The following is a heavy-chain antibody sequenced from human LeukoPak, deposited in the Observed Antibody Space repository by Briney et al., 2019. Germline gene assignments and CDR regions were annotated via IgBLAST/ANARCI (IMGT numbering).Heavy chain of an antibody. CDR3: ATTSYYYDSSGYSPAEDAFDI. D-gene: IGHD3-22*01. J-gene: IGHJ3*02. CDR1: GFTVSSNY. V-gene: IGHV3-53*04. CDR2: IYSGGST. Sequence: GGSLRLSCAASGFTVSSNYMSWVRQAPGKGLEWVSVIYSGGSTYYADSVKGRFTISGHNSKNTLYLQMNSLRAEDTAVYYCATTSYYYDSSGYSPAEDAFDIWGQGTMVTVSS.